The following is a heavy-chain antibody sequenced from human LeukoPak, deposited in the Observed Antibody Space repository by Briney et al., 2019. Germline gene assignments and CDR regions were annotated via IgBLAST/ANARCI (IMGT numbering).Heavy chain of an antibody. D-gene: IGHD6-25*01. V-gene: IGHV3-66*01. CDR2: IYSVGST. CDR1: GFTVSSNY. J-gene: IGHJ4*02. Sequence: PGGSLRLSCAASGFTVSSNYVSWVRQAPGKGLEWVSVIYSVGSTYYADSVKGRFTISRDNSKNTLYLQMNSLRAEDTAVYYCARGAFNRLLRLFDYWGQGTLVTVSS. CDR3: ARGAFNRLLRLFDY.